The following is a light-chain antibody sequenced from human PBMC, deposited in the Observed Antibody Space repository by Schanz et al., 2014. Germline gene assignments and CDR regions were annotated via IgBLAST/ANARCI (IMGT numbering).Light chain of an antibody. V-gene: IGLV1-40*01. CDR1: SSNIGAGYD. J-gene: IGLJ3*02. CDR3: APWDDSLNGWV. Sequence: QSVLTQPPSVSGAPGQRVTISCTGSSSNIGAGYDVHWYQQLPGTAPKLLIYGNSNRPSGVPDRFSGSKSGTSASLAITGLQAEDEADYYCAPWDDSLNGWVFGGGTKPTVL. CDR2: GNS.